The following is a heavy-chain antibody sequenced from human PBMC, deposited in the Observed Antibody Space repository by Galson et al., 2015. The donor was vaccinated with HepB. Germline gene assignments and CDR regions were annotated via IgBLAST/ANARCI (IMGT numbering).Heavy chain of an antibody. D-gene: IGHD1-7*01. V-gene: IGHV1-8*01. CDR1: GYTFTSYD. CDR2: MNPNSANT. J-gene: IGHJ6*03. CDR3: AWAPRYNWNYGGYYYMDV. Sequence: SVKVSCKASGYTFTSYDINWVRQAPGQGLEWVGWMNPNSANTGYAQKFQGRVTMTRNTSISTAYMELSSLRSEDTDVYYCAWAPRYNWNYGGYYYMDVWGKGTTVTVSS.